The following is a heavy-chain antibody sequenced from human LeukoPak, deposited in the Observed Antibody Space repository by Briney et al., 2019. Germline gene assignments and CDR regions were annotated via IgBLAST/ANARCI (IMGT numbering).Heavy chain of an antibody. Sequence: GGSLILSCTASGFIFSTYSMTWVRQGPGKGLEWVSSIYNSGSKTFYADSVKGRFTISRDNSKNTLYLQMNSLTAEDTAIYYCSKDVVPDSGWDLDYWGQGTLVTVSS. D-gene: IGHD6-19*01. CDR3: SKDVVPDSGWDLDY. CDR2: IYNSGSKT. J-gene: IGHJ4*02. V-gene: IGHV3-23*05. CDR1: GFIFSTYS.